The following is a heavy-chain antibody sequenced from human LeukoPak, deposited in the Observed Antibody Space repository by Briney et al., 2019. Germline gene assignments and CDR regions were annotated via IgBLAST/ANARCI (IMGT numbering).Heavy chain of an antibody. CDR2: ISWNSGSI. V-gene: IGHV3-9*03. D-gene: IGHD4-17*01. Sequence: PGRSLRLSCAASGFTFDDYAMHWVRQAPGKGLEWVSGISWNSGSIGYADSVKGRFTISRDNAENSLYLQMNSLRAEDMALYYCAKGNYGDYTPDPMFYFDYWGQGTLVTVSS. CDR3: AKGNYGDYTPDPMFYFDY. CDR1: GFTFDDYA. J-gene: IGHJ4*02.